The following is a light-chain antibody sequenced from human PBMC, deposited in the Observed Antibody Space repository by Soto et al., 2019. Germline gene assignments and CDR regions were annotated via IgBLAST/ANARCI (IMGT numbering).Light chain of an antibody. Sequence: QSVLTQPPSASGSPGQSVTISCTGTKNDIGVYDFVSWYQHHPGKAPRLIIYEVVQRPSGVPDRFSGSKSGNTASLTVSGLQAADKADYFCKSYAGGNTYVFGSGTKVTVL. CDR1: KNDIGVYDF. CDR2: EVV. V-gene: IGLV2-8*01. J-gene: IGLJ1*01. CDR3: KSYAGGNTYV.